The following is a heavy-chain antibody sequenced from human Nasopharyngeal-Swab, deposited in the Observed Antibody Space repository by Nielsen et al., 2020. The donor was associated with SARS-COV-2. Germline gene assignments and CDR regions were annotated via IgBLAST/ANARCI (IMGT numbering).Heavy chain of an antibody. CDR2: ISGDSDIT. CDR3: AKDRDSGDDSEEYYHYYGMDV. V-gene: IGHV3-23*01. J-gene: IGHJ6*02. Sequence: GESLKISCAASGFTFSNFAMSWVRQAPGKGLEWVSVISGDSDITYYADSVRGRFTISRDNSKNTLNLQMNNLRAEDTAIYYCAKDRDSGDDSEEYYHYYGMDVWGQGAPVTVFS. CDR1: GFTFSNFA. D-gene: IGHD5-12*01.